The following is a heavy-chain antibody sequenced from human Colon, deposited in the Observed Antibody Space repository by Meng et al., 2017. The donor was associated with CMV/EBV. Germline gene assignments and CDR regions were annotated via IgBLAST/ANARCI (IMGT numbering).Heavy chain of an antibody. CDR3: TGGVSYP. V-gene: IGHV3-49*04. J-gene: IGHJ4*02. CDR2: IRSKAYGGTT. Sequence: GGSLRLSCTASGFTFGDYATSWVRQAPGKGLEWVGFIRSKAYGGTTEYAASVKGRFTISRDDSKSIAYLQMNSLKTEDTAVYYCTGGVSYPWGQGTLVTVSS. CDR1: GFTFGDYA. D-gene: IGHD2-8*01.